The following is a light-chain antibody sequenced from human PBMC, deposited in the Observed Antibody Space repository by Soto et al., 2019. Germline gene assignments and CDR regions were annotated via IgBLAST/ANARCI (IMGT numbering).Light chain of an antibody. CDR3: QQHGQWPIT. J-gene: IGKJ5*01. Sequence: EIVLTQSPATLSVSPGERVTLSCRASQSVRSNLAWYQQKPGQSPRLLIYGASTRATGIPARFSGSGSGTEFTLTISSLQSEDFATYYCQQHGQWPITFGQGTRLEI. V-gene: IGKV3-15*01. CDR1: QSVRSN. CDR2: GAS.